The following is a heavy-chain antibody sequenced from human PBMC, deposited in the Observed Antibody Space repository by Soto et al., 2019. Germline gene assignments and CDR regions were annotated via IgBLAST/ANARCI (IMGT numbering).Heavy chain of an antibody. CDR3: ASPIKRSIAARGYYYGMDV. CDR2: ISAYNGNT. D-gene: IGHD6-6*01. CDR1: GYTFTSYG. V-gene: IGHV1-18*01. J-gene: IGHJ6*02. Sequence: ASVKVSCKASGYTFTSYGISWVRQAPGQGLEWMGWISAYNGNTNYAQKLQGRVTMTTDTSTSTAHMELRSLRSDDTAVYYCASPIKRSIAARGYYYGMDVWGQGTTVTVSS.